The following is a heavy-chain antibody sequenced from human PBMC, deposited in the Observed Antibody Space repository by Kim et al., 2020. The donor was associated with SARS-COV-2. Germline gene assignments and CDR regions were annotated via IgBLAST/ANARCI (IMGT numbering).Heavy chain of an antibody. J-gene: IGHJ4*02. D-gene: IGHD3-10*01. CDR1: GGSFSGYY. V-gene: IGHV4-34*01. Sequence: SETLSLTCAVYGGSFSGYYWSWIRQPPGKGLEWIGEINHSGSTNYNPSLKSRVTISVDTSKNQFSLKLSSVTAADTAVYYCAREGVVRGVIGYWGQGTLVTVSS. CDR3: AREGVVRGVIGY. CDR2: INHSGST.